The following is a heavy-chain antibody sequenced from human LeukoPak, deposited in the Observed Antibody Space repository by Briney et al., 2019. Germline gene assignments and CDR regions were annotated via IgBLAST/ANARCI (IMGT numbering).Heavy chain of an antibody. D-gene: IGHD3-3*01. CDR3: AIDATGRITIFGVVPSFGP. CDR1: GGTFSSYT. V-gene: IGHV1-69*04. J-gene: IGHJ4*02. Sequence: GASVKVSCKASGGTFSSYTISWVRQAPGQGLEWMGRIIPILGIANYAQKFQGRVTITADKSTSTAYMELSSLRSEDTAVYYCAIDATGRITIFGVVPSFGPWGQGTLVTVSS. CDR2: IIPILGIA.